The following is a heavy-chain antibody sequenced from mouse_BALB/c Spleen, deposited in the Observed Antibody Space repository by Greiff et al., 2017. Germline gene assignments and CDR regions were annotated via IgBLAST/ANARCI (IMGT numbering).Heavy chain of an antibody. CDR3: ARAWDYAMDY. V-gene: IGHV3-6*02. CDR1: GYSITSGYY. J-gene: IGHJ4*01. Sequence: ESGPGLVKPSQSLSLTCSVTGYSITSGYYWNWIRQFPGNKLEWMGYISYDGSNNYNPSLKNRISITRDTSKNQFFLKLNSVTTEDTATYYCARAWDYAMDYWGQGTSVTVSS. D-gene: IGHD4-1*01. CDR2: ISYDGSN.